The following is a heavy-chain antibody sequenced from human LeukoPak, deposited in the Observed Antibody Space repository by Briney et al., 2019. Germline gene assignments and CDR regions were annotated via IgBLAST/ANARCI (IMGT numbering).Heavy chain of an antibody. Sequence: PSETLSLTCTVSGGSISSGGYYWSWIRQHPGKGLEWIGYIYYSGSTYYNPSLKSRVTISVDTSKNQFSLKLSSVTAADTAVYYCARVKVIDSSGYSTRYYYYYGMDVWGQGTTVTVSS. J-gene: IGHJ6*02. CDR3: ARVKVIDSSGYSTRYYYYYGMDV. CDR1: GGSISSGGYY. CDR2: IYYSGST. V-gene: IGHV4-31*03. D-gene: IGHD3-22*01.